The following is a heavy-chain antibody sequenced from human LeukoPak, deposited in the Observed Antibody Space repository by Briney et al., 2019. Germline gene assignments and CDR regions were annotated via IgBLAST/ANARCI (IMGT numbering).Heavy chain of an antibody. D-gene: IGHD1-26*01. Sequence: GGSLRLSCAASGFTFSSYEMNWVRQAPGKGLEWVSYISSSGSTIYYADSVEGRFTISRDNSKNTLYLQMNGLSADDTAVYYCAGAATDYYYYMDVWGKGTTVTISS. CDR2: ISSSGSTI. CDR1: GFTFSSYE. CDR3: AGAATDYYYYMDV. V-gene: IGHV3-48*03. J-gene: IGHJ6*03.